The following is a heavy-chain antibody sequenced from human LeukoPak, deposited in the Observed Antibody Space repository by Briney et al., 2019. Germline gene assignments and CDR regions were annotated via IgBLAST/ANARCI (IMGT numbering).Heavy chain of an antibody. CDR2: IYYSGST. CDR1: GGSLSSSSYY. Sequence: SETLSLTCTVSGGSLSSSSYYWGWIRQPPGKGLEWIGSIYYSGSTYYNPSLKSRVTISVDTSKNQFSLKLRSVTAADTAVYYCARLPITMIVVVRPVDYWGQGTLITVSS. J-gene: IGHJ4*02. CDR3: ARLPITMIVVVRPVDY. V-gene: IGHV4-39*01. D-gene: IGHD3-22*01.